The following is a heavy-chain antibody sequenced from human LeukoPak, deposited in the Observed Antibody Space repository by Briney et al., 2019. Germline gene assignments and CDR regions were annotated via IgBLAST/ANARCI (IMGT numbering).Heavy chain of an antibody. J-gene: IGHJ4*02. CDR1: GFTVSSNY. Sequence: GGSLRLSCAASGFTVSSNYMSWVRQAPGKGLEWVSVIYSGGSTYYADSVKGRFTISRDNSKNTLYLQMNSLRAEDTAVYYCATINLGYCSGGSCYTLWGQGTLVTVSS. V-gene: IGHV3-66*01. CDR3: ATINLGYCSGGSCYTL. D-gene: IGHD2-15*01. CDR2: IYSGGST.